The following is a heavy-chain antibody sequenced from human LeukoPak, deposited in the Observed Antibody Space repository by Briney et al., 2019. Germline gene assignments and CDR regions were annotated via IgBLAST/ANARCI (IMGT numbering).Heavy chain of an antibody. CDR1: GFTFRSYW. J-gene: IGHJ4*02. Sequence: GGSLSLSCAAWGFTFRSYWMSWVRQAPGKGRECGANIKQDGSEKYYVDSVKARFTISRDNPKHSLYVQMNSLSAEDTAVYYCARPFAGAFDCWGQGTLVTVSS. CDR2: IKQDGSEK. D-gene: IGHD3-16*01. V-gene: IGHV3-7*01. CDR3: ARPFAGAFDC.